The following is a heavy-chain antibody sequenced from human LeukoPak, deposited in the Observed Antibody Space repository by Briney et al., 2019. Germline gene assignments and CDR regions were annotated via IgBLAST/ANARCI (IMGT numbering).Heavy chain of an antibody. J-gene: IGHJ4*02. Sequence: ASVKVSCKASGYTFTGYYMHWVRQAPGQGLEWMGWINPNSGGTNYAQKFQGRVTMTRDTSITTAYMELSRLRSDDTAVDYCSRGLLVPAAPFDYWGQGTLVTVSS. D-gene: IGHD2-2*01. CDR1: GYTFTGYY. CDR2: INPNSGGT. CDR3: SRGLLVPAAPFDY. V-gene: IGHV1-2*02.